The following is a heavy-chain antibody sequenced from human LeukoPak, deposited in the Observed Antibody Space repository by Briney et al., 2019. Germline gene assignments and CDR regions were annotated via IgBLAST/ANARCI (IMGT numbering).Heavy chain of an antibody. V-gene: IGHV3-33*01. CDR3: ARVAMSDSSGYCDY. CDR2: IWYDGGNK. D-gene: IGHD3-22*01. J-gene: IGHJ4*02. CDR1: GFTFSSYA. Sequence: GGSLRLSCAASGFTFSSYAMHWVRQAPGKGLEWVAVIWYDGGNKNYADSVKGRFTISRDNSKNTLYLQMNSLRAEDTAVYYCARVAMSDSSGYCDYWGQGTKVTVSS.